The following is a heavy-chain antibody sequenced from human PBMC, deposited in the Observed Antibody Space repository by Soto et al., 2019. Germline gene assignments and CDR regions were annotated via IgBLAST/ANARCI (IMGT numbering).Heavy chain of an antibody. V-gene: IGHV3-23*01. Sequence: EVQLLESGGGLVQPGGSQRLSCAASGFTFSSYAMSWVRQAPGKGLEWVSIITSDGRTYYADSVKGRFTISRDNSKNTVYLQMNSLRAEDTAVYYCAKDYSTVTTDPLSVVLFDYLGQGALVTVSS. J-gene: IGHJ4*02. CDR3: AKDYSTVTTDPLSVVLFDY. D-gene: IGHD4-17*01. CDR1: GFTFSSYA. CDR2: IITSDGRT.